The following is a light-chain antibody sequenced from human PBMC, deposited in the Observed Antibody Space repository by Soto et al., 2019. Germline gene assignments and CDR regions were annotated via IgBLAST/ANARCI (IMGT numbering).Light chain of an antibody. Sequence: EIVLTQSPGTLSLSPGERATLSCRASRSLSSSYVVWYQQKPGQAPRLLIYAASRRATGIPDRFSGSGSATEYILTISRLECEDFALYYCQQQGTFGQGTKLEIK. CDR3: QQQGT. J-gene: IGKJ2*01. CDR1: RSLSSSY. V-gene: IGKV3-20*01. CDR2: AAS.